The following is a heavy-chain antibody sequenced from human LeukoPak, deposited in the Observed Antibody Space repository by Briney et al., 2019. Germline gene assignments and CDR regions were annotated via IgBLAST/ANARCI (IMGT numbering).Heavy chain of an antibody. Sequence: SETLSLTCTVSGYSITSGYYWGWIRQPPGKGLEWIGSIYHSGTTHYNPSLKSRLTISVDTSKNQFSLKLSSVTAADTAVYYCARTYYDILTGYYSGGGPFDYWGQGTLVTVSS. J-gene: IGHJ4*02. CDR2: IYHSGTT. CDR1: GYSITSGYY. V-gene: IGHV4-38-2*02. CDR3: ARTYYDILTGYYSGGGPFDY. D-gene: IGHD3-9*01.